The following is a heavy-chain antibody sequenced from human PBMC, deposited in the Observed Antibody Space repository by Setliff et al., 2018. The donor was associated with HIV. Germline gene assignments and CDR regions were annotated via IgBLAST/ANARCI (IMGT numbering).Heavy chain of an antibody. CDR1: GDSIIDSY. D-gene: IGHD3-22*01. CDR2: IHSTGRT. CDR3: ARLSVVIHDTFDV. Sequence: PSETLSLTCTVSGDSIIDSYWSWVRQPPGKGLEWIGYIHSTGRTNYSPSLKSRVTTSVDTSKNHFSLRLRSVTAADTAVYYCARLSVVIHDTFDVWGHGTMVIVSS. J-gene: IGHJ3*01. V-gene: IGHV4-4*09.